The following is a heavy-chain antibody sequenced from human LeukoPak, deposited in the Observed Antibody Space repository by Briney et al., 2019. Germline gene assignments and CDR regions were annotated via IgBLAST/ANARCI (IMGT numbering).Heavy chain of an antibody. V-gene: IGHV3-48*02. CDR3: ARDRDFYYYDSSGPPDY. Sequence: GGSLRLSCVASGFTFSSYAMSWVRQAPGKGLEWVSYISSSSSTIYYADSVKGRFTISRDNAKNSLYLQMNSLRDEDTAVYYCARDRDFYYYDSSGPPDYWGQGTLVTVSS. J-gene: IGHJ4*02. CDR2: ISSSSSTI. D-gene: IGHD3-22*01. CDR1: GFTFSSYA.